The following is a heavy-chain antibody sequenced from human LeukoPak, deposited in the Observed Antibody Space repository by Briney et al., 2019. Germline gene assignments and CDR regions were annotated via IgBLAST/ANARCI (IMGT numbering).Heavy chain of an antibody. CDR3: ARTTEAHSWRTRYYDYYMDV. J-gene: IGHJ6*03. D-gene: IGHD6-13*01. CDR1: GDSISSYY. Sequence: SETLSLTCTVSGDSISSYYWIWIRQPPGKGLEWIGYIYYSGSTNYNPSLKSRVTISVDTSKNQYSLKLSSVTAADTAVYYCARTTEAHSWRTRYYDYYMDVWGKGTTVTVSS. V-gene: IGHV4-59*01. CDR2: IYYSGST.